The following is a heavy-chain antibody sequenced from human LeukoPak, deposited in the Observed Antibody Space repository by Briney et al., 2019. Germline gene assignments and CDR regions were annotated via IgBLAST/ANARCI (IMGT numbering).Heavy chain of an antibody. CDR1: GGSFSGYY. Sequence: SETLSLTCAVYGGSFSGYYWSWIRQHPGKGPEWIGYIYYSGSTYYNPSLKSRVTISVDTSKNQFSLKLSSVTAADTAVYYCARGPWTSGYSSSWYGYYFDYWGQGTLVTVSS. V-gene: IGHV4-31*11. J-gene: IGHJ4*02. CDR3: ARGPWTSGYSSSWYGYYFDY. CDR2: IYYSGST. D-gene: IGHD6-13*01.